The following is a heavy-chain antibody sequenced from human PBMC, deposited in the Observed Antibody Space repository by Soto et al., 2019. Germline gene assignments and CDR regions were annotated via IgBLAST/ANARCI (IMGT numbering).Heavy chain of an antibody. J-gene: IGHJ4*02. D-gene: IGHD3-22*01. CDR3: ARGLRGRGYLYSFDY. V-gene: IGHV4-59*01. Sequence: SETLSLTCTVSGGSLSSYYWSWIRQPPGKGLEWIGYIYYSGGTNYNPSLKSRVTISVDTSKNQFSLKLSSVTAADTAVYYCARGLRGRGYLYSFDYWGQGTLVTVSS. CDR1: GGSLSSYY. CDR2: IYYSGGT.